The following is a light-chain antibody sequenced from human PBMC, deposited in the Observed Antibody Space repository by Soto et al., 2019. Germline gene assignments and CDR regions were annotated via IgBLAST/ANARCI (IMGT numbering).Light chain of an antibody. CDR1: QLISNY. V-gene: IGKV1-27*01. J-gene: IGKJ4*01. CDR3: QKYNSAPLT. Sequence: DIQMTQSPSSLSASVGARVSITCRASQLISNYLAWYQQKPGKVPKLLIYAASTLQSGVPSRFSGSGSGTDFTLTISSLQPEDFATYYCQKYNSAPLTFGGGTKVEIK. CDR2: AAS.